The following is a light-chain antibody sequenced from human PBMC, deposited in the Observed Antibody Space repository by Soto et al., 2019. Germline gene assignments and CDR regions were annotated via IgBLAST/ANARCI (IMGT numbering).Light chain of an antibody. CDR2: AAS. V-gene: IGKV1-39*01. CDR1: QTIDNY. CDR3: HQTYNTLYT. Sequence: DIQMTQSPSSLSASAGDRVTISFRTSQTIDNYLNWYQQKPGKAPQLLISAASTLQSGVSSRFSGSGSGTEFTLTISSLQPEDYATYYCHQTYNTLYTFGQGTKVDIK. J-gene: IGKJ2*01.